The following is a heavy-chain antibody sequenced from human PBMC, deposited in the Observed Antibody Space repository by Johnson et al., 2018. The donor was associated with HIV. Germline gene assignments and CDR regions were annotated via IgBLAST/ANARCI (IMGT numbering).Heavy chain of an antibody. J-gene: IGHJ3*02. CDR1: GLTLSSYG. Sequence: VQLVESGGGVVQPGGSLRLSCAASGLTLSSYGMSWVRQPPGKGLEWVSGIDWNGGSTSYADSVRGRFTISRDNAKNSLYLQMNSLRAEDTALYYCTRARYSSSWYNGDAFDIWGQGTMVTVSS. CDR3: TRARYSSSWYNGDAFDI. CDR2: IDWNGGST. D-gene: IGHD6-13*01. V-gene: IGHV3-20*04.